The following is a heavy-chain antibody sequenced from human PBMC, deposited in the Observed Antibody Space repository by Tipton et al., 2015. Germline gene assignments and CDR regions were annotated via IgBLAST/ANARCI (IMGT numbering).Heavy chain of an antibody. D-gene: IGHD3-10*01. J-gene: IGHJ5*02. CDR3: AKSNPWGSGSLPYSWFDP. CDR2: ISYDGSNI. CDR1: GFEFKRYG. Sequence: SLRLSCSASGFEFKRYGMHWVRQSPGKGLEWLAVISYDGSNIYYADSVQDRLTISRDNSQNTLYLQMNSLRPEDTAVYYCAKSNPWGSGSLPYSWFDPWGQGTLVTVSS. V-gene: IGHV3-30*18.